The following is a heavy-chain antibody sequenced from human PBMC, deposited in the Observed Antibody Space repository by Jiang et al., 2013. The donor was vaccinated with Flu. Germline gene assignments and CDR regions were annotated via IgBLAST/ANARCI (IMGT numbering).Heavy chain of an antibody. CDR2: VSGGGDST. V-gene: IGHV3-23*01. D-gene: IGHD3-22*01. CDR1: GFTFSSYA. Sequence: VRLSCAASGFTFSSYAMSWFRQAPGKGLEWVSAVSGGGDSTYYAHSVKGRFTISRDNPKNTLYLQMNSLRAEDTAIYYCAKLGDYFDSSGYFHYWGQGTLVTVSS. J-gene: IGHJ4*02. CDR3: AKLGDYFDSSGYFHY.